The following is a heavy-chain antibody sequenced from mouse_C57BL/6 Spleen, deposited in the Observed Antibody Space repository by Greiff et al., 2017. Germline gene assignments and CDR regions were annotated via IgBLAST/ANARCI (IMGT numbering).Heavy chain of an antibody. D-gene: IGHD1-1*01. CDR3: ARRLRSSYAMDY. CDR2: IHPNSGST. V-gene: IGHV1-64*01. Sequence: QVQLQQPGAELVKPGASVKLSCKASGYTFTSYWMHWVKQRPGQGLEWIGMIHPNSGSTNYNEKFKSKATLTVDKSSSTAYMQLSSLTSEDSAVYYCARRLRSSYAMDYWGQGTSVTVSS. CDR1: GYTFTSYW. J-gene: IGHJ4*01.